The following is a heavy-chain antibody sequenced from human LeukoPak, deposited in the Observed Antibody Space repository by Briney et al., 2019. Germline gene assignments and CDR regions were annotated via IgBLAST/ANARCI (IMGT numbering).Heavy chain of an antibody. Sequence: GGSLRLSCAASGFTFTTYWMGWVRQAPGKGLEWVANIKQDGSEQYYVDSVKGRFTISRDNAKNSLSLQMNSLRAEDTAVYYCARKYGGNSRCDYWGQGTLVTVSS. CDR3: ARKYGGNSRCDY. D-gene: IGHD4-23*01. V-gene: IGHV3-7*01. CDR1: GFTFTTYW. J-gene: IGHJ4*02. CDR2: IKQDGSEQ.